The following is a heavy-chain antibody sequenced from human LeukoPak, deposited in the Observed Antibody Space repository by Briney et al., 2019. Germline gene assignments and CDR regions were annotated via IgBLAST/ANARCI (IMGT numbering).Heavy chain of an antibody. Sequence: SETLSLTCTLSGGSISNYYWNWIRQPPGKGLDWIGYIYYSGSSNYNPSLKSRVTISVDTPKNQFSLRLSSVTGADTAVYYCARGGFLDPFDPWDQGTLVTVSS. CDR2: IYYSGSS. CDR1: GGSISNYY. CDR3: ARGGFLDPFDP. D-gene: IGHD1-1*01. J-gene: IGHJ5*02. V-gene: IGHV4-59*01.